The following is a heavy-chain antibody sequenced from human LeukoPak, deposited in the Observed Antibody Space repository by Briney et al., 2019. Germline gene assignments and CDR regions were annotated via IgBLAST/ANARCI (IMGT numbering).Heavy chain of an antibody. J-gene: IGHJ4*02. CDR3: ARYDYGDSFDY. Sequence: SETLSLTCTVSGGTISTSSYYFAWIRQPPGKGLEWIGSVYYSGSTYYHPSLKSRVTISIDTSKNQFSLKLSSVTAADTAVYYCARYDYGDSFDYWGQGTLVTVSS. CDR1: GGTISTSSYY. D-gene: IGHD4-17*01. V-gene: IGHV4-39*07. CDR2: VYYSGST.